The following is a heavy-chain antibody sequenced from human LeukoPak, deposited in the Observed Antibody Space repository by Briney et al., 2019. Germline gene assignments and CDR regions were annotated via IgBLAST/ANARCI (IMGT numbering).Heavy chain of an antibody. D-gene: IGHD5-24*01. Sequence: SETLSLTCTVSGGSISSSSYYWGWIRQPPGKGLGWIGSIYYSGSTYYNPSLKSRVTISVDTSKNQFSLKLSSVTAADTAVYYCARRDGYSRLDAFDIWGQGTMVTVSS. V-gene: IGHV4-39*01. CDR3: ARRDGYSRLDAFDI. J-gene: IGHJ3*02. CDR1: GGSISSSSYY. CDR2: IYYSGST.